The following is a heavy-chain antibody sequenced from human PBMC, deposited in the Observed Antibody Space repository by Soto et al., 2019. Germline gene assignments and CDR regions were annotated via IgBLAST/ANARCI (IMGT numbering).Heavy chain of an antibody. Sequence: GGSLRLSCAASGFTFSSYAMSWVRQAPGKGLEWVSAISGSGGSTYYADSVKGRFTISRDNSKNTLYLQMNSLRAEDTAVYYCAKSPVGGDCRDYFDYWGQGTLVTVSS. J-gene: IGHJ4*02. CDR1: GFTFSSYA. CDR3: AKSPVGGDCRDYFDY. V-gene: IGHV3-23*01. D-gene: IGHD2-21*02. CDR2: ISGSGGST.